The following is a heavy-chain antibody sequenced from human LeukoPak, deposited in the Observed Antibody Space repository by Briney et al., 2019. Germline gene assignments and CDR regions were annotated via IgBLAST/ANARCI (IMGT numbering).Heavy chain of an antibody. CDR1: GGTFSSYA. D-gene: IGHD2-21*02. CDR2: IIPILDIA. Sequence: ASVKVSCKASGGTFSSYAISWVRQAPGQGLEWMGRIIPILDIANYAQKFQGRVTITADKSTSTAYMELSSLRSEDTAVYYCARDKCGGSCAYCGGDYYSHAWGQGTLVTVSS. J-gene: IGHJ4*02. CDR3: ARDKCGGSCAYCGGDYYSHA. V-gene: IGHV1-69*04.